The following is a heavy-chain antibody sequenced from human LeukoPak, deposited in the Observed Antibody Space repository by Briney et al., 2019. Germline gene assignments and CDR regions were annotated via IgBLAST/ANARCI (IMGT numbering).Heavy chain of an antibody. J-gene: IGHJ4*02. D-gene: IGHD6-6*01. CDR3: ARDSSSLGTDY. CDR1: GYTFTSYG. CDR2: INPNSGGT. Sequence: ASVKVSCKASGYTFTSYGISWVRQAPGQGLEWMGWINPNSGGTNYAQKFQGRVTMTRDTSISTAYMELSRLRSDDTAVYYCARDSSSLGTDYWGQGTLVTVSS. V-gene: IGHV1-2*02.